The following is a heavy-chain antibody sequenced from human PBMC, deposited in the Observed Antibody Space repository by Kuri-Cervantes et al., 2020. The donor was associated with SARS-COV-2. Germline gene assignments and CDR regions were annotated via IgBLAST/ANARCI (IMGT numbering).Heavy chain of an antibody. CDR2: ISGSGGTT. CDR3: AKSQINFSEEDWFDP. V-gene: IGHV3-23*01. CDR1: GFTFSSYA. Sequence: ETLSLXCAASGFTFSSYAXHWVRQXPGKGXEWVXGISGSGGTTYYPDSGXGRFXXXRDNSXXXLXLRLNSLRAEDTAVYYCAKSQINFSEEDWFDPWGQGTLVTVSS. D-gene: IGHD2/OR15-2a*01. J-gene: IGHJ5*02.